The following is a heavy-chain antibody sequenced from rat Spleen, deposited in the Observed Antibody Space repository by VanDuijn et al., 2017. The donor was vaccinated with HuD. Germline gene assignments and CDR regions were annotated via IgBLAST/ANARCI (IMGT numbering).Heavy chain of an antibody. CDR3: ARHSGPNGDRFAY. D-gene: IGHD3-4*01. J-gene: IGHJ3*01. Sequence: EVHLVESGGGLVQPGGSLKLSCVASGFTFNNYWMTWIHQAPGRGLEWVASITNTGGSTYYPDSVKGRFTISRDTAQNTLYLQMNSPTSEDTASYYCARHSGPNGDRFAYWGQGTLVTVSS. CDR2: ITNTGGST. V-gene: IGHV5-31*01. CDR1: GFTFNNYW.